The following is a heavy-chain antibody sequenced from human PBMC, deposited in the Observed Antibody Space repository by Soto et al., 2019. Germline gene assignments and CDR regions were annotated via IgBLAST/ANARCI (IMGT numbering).Heavy chain of an antibody. D-gene: IGHD2-15*01. CDR3: VKEGSGGPPDY. CDR2: ISYDGSNK. Sequence: QVQLVESGGGVVQPGRSLRLSCAASGFTFSSYGMHWVRQAPGKGLEWVAVISYDGSNKYYADSVKGRFTISRDNSKNPLYLQMNSLRAEDTAVYYCVKEGSGGPPDYWGPGTLVTVSS. V-gene: IGHV3-30*18. CDR1: GFTFSSYG. J-gene: IGHJ4*02.